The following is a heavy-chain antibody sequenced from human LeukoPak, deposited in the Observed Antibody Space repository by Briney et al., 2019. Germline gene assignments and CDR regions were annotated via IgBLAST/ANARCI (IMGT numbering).Heavy chain of an antibody. CDR2: IYYSEST. Sequence: KPSETLSLTCTVSGGSISSSSYYWGWIRQPPGKGLEWIGSIYYSESTYYNPSLKSRVTISVDTSKNQFSLKLSSVTAADTAVYYCARQVDYYDSSGYLGYYFDYWGQGTLVTVSS. CDR3: ARQVDYYDSSGYLGYYFDY. V-gene: IGHV4-39*01. CDR1: GGSISSSSYY. J-gene: IGHJ4*02. D-gene: IGHD3-22*01.